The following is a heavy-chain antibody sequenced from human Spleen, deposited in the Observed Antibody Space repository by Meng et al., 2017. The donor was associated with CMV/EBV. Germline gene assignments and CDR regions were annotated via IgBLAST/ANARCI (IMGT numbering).Heavy chain of an antibody. CDR3: ARELGSYCSSTSCYSGGNNWFDP. Sequence: ASVKVSCKASGYTFTGHFMHWVRQAPGQGLEWMGWIHPNTGGTNYAQKLQGRVTMTTDTSTSTAYMELRSLRSDDTAVYYCARELGSYCSSTSCYSGGNNWFDPWGQGTLVTVSS. J-gene: IGHJ5*02. V-gene: IGHV1-2*02. CDR1: GYTFTGHF. D-gene: IGHD2-2*01. CDR2: IHPNTGGT.